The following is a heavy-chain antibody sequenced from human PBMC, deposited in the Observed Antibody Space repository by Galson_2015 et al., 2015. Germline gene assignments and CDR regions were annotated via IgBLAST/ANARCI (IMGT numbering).Heavy chain of an antibody. CDR3: ARNWEAMVEYYYYYYMDV. D-gene: IGHD5-18*01. CDR1: GFTLSSYS. V-gene: IGHV3-21*01. Sequence: SLRLSCAASGFTLSSYSMNWVRQAPGKGLEWVSSISSSSSYIYYADSVKGRFTISRDNAKNSLYLQMNSLRAEDTAVYYCARNWEAMVEYYYYYYMDVWGKGTTVTVSS. J-gene: IGHJ6*03. CDR2: ISSSSSYI.